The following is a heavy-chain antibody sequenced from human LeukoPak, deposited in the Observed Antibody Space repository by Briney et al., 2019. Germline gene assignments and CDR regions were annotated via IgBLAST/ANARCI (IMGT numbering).Heavy chain of an antibody. D-gene: IGHD6-19*01. J-gene: IGHJ5*02. Sequence: PGGSLRLSCVASGFSFKTYEMNWVRQAPGKGLEWISYISVGGSDEDYADSVKGRFSISRDNAKNSLFLQMNSLRVEDTAVYYCARDVGFNNGWPAWGQGTLVTVSP. CDR1: GFSFKTYE. CDR2: ISVGGSDE. CDR3: ARDVGFNNGWPA. V-gene: IGHV3-48*03.